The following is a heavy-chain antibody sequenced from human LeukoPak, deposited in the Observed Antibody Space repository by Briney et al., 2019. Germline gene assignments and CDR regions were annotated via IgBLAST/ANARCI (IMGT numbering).Heavy chain of an antibody. CDR2: IKTDGRTT. Sequence: GGSLRLSCAASGMTFSDHWMHWVRQVPGKGLVWVSLIKTDGRTTIYADSVKGRFTISRDNGKSTLYLHMNSLRAEDTAIYYCTTGPSYGYEWWGQGTVVTVSS. D-gene: IGHD3-16*01. J-gene: IGHJ1*01. V-gene: IGHV3-74*01. CDR1: GMTFSDHW. CDR3: TTGPSYGYEW.